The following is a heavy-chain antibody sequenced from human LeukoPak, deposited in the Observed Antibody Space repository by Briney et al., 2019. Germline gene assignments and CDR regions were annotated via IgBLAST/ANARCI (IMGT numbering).Heavy chain of an antibody. J-gene: IGHJ6*03. CDR1: GYTLTELS. CDR3: SIRRPVAVPAAIGGLGDYYYMDA. CDR2: FDPEDGER. D-gene: IGHD2-2*02. Sequence: ASVKVSCKVSGYTLTELSMHWVRQAPGKGLEWMGGFDPEDGERIYAQKFQGRVIMTEDKSTDTVYMELSSLRSEDTAVYYCSIRRPVAVPAAIGGLGDYYYMDAWGTGTTVIVSS. V-gene: IGHV1-24*01.